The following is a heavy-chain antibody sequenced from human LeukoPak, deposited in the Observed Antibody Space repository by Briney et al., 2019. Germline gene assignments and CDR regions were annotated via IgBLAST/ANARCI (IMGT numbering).Heavy chain of an antibody. CDR2: IYYSGST. J-gene: IGHJ4*02. Sequence: SETLSLTCTVSGGSISSSSYYWGWIRQPPGKGLEWIGSIYYSGSTYYNPSLKSRVTISVDTSKNQFSLKLSSVTAADTAVYYCARLVYDILTGYYYFDYWGQGTLVTVSS. V-gene: IGHV4-39*01. CDR1: GGSISSSSYY. CDR3: ARLVYDILTGYYYFDY. D-gene: IGHD3-9*01.